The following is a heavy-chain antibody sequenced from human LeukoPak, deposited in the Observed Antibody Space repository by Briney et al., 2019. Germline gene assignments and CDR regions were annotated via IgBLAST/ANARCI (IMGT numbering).Heavy chain of an antibody. CDR3: ARVEYREYYYGSGSYYDVDGMDV. CDR1: GYTFTSYD. V-gene: IGHV1-8*01. J-gene: IGHJ6*02. D-gene: IGHD3-10*01. Sequence: ASVKVSCKASGYTFTSYDINWVRQATGQGLEWMGWMNPNSGNTGYAQKFQGRVTMTRNTSISTAYMELSSLRPEDTAVYYCARVEYREYYYGSGSYYDVDGMDVWGQGTTVTVSS. CDR2: MNPNSGNT.